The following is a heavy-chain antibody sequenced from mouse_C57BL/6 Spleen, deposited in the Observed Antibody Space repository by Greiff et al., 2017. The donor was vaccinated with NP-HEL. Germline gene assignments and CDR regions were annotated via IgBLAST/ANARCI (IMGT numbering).Heavy chain of an antibody. CDR2: IDPSDSYT. J-gene: IGHJ4*01. V-gene: IGHV1-69*01. Sequence: VQLQQSGAELVMPGASVKLSCKASGYTFTSYWMHWVKQRPGQGLEWIGEIDPSDSYTNYNQKFKGKSTLTVDKSSSTAYMQLSSLTSEDSAVYYCARKERAMDYWGQGTSVTVSS. CDR3: ARKERAMDY. CDR1: GYTFTSYW.